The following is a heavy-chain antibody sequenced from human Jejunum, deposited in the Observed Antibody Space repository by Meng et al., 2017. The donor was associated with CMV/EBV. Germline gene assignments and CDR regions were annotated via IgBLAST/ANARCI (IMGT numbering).Heavy chain of an antibody. J-gene: IGHJ4*02. CDR3: VKENKKLRGDY. D-gene: IGHD1/OR15-1a*01. V-gene: IGHV3-30*02. CDR2: IQYDETTK. Sequence: WAASGFTFSSCGMHWVRQVQGKGLEWVAFIQYDETTKYYAVSVKGRFSISRDNSKNTLFLQMNSLRAEDTAVYYCVKENKKLRGDYWGQGTLVTVSS. CDR1: GFTFSSCG.